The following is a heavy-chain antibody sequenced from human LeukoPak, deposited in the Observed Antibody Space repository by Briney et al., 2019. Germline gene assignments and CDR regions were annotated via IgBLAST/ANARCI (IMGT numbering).Heavy chain of an antibody. CDR2: INHSGRT. V-gene: IGHV4-34*01. CDR3: ARQRGYSYGYDQFFDY. D-gene: IGHD5-18*01. CDR1: GGSFSGYY. Sequence: SVSLSLTCAVYGGSFSGYYWSWIRQPPGKGLEWIGEINHSGRTNYSPSLKSRVTISVDTSKNQFSPKLSSVTAADTAVYYCARQRGYSYGYDQFFDYWGQGTLVTRSA. J-gene: IGHJ4*02.